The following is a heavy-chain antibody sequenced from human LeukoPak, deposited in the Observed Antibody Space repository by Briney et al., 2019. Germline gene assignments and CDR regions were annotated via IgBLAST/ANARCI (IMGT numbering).Heavy chain of an antibody. V-gene: IGHV4-59*01. J-gene: IGHJ6*02. CDR2: IHYSGST. D-gene: IGHD3-3*01. Sequence: SETLSLTCTVSGGSISSYYWSWIRQPPGKGLEWIGYIHYSGSTNYNPSLKSRVTISVDTSKNQFSLKLSSVTAADTAVYYCARTAYYDFWSGYSTGPYGMDVWGQGTTVTVSS. CDR1: GGSISSYY. CDR3: ARTAYYDFWSGYSTGPYGMDV.